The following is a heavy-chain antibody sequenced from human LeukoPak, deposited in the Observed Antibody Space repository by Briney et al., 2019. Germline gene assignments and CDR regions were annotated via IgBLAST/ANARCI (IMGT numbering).Heavy chain of an antibody. J-gene: IGHJ4*02. CDR3: ARSPATGTVDY. V-gene: IGHV3-7*01. CDR1: GFTFSSYW. D-gene: IGHD6-13*01. CDR2: IKQDGSEK. Sequence: GGSLRLSCAASGFTFSSYWMSWVRQAPGKGLEWVANIKQDGSEKYYVDSVKGRFTISRDNAKNSLYLQMISLRADDTAVYYCARSPATGTVDYWGQGTLVTVSS.